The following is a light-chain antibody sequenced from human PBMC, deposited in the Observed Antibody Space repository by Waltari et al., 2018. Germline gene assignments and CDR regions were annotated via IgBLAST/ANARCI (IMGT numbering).Light chain of an antibody. CDR2: YDS. CDR3: QVWDANTDPGV. V-gene: IGLV3-21*01. J-gene: IGLJ1*01. Sequence: SYVLTQPPSVSVAPGETARLTCGGNNIESKSVHWYRQRPGQAHVLVISYDSDRPSGIPDRLSGSNSGNTATLTISRVEAGDEADYYCQVWDANTDPGVFGTGTEVTVL. CDR1: NIESKS.